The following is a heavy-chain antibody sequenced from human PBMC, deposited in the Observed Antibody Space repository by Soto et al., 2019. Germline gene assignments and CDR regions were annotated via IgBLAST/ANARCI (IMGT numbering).Heavy chain of an antibody. J-gene: IGHJ4*02. D-gene: IGHD3-10*01. V-gene: IGHV4-34*01. CDR3: AREEVLLWFGELIARAFDY. CDR2: INHSGST. CDR1: GGSFSGYY. Sequence: PSETLSLTCAVYGGSFSGYYWSWIRQPPGKGLEWIGEINHSGSTNYNPSLKSRVTISVDTSKNQFSLKLSSVTAADTAVYYCAREEVLLWFGELIARAFDYWGQGTLVTVSS.